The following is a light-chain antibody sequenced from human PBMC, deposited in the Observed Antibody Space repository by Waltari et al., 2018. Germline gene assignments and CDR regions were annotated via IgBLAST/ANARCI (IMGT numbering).Light chain of an antibody. CDR2: GNS. V-gene: IGLV1-40*01. CDR1: SSNIGAGYD. Sequence: QRVTISCPGSSSNIGAGYDVPWYQQLPGTAPKVLIYGNSNRPSGVPDRFSGSKSGTSASLAITGLQAEDEADYYCQSYDSSLSGSVFGGGTKVTVL. J-gene: IGLJ3*02. CDR3: QSYDSSLSGSV.